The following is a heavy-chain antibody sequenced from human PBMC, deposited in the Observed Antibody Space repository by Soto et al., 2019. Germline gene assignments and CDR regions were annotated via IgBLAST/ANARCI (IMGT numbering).Heavy chain of an antibody. CDR3: ARQSRGYSYGSGYYYGMDV. CDR1: GYSFTSYW. V-gene: IGHV5-51*01. J-gene: IGHJ6*02. Sequence: PGESLKISCKGSGYSFTSYWIGWVRQMHGKGLEWMGIIYPGDSDTRYSPSFQGQVTISADKSISTAYLQWSSLKASDTAMYYCARQSRGYSYGSGYYYGMDVWGQGTTVTVSS. CDR2: IYPGDSDT. D-gene: IGHD5-18*01.